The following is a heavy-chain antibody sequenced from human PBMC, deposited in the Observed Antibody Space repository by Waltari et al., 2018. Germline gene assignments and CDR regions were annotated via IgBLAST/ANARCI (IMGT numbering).Heavy chain of an antibody. CDR3: AKDRGGGILGSYFDY. D-gene: IGHD1-26*01. Sequence: QVQLVESGGGVVQPGGSLRLPCAASGFTFSSYGMHWVRQAPGKGLGWGSFIRYDGSNKYYADSVNGRFTISRDNSKNTLYLQMNSLRAEDTAVYYCAKDRGGGILGSYFDYWGQGTLVTVSS. V-gene: IGHV3-30*02. CDR2: IRYDGSNK. J-gene: IGHJ4*02. CDR1: GFTFSSYG.